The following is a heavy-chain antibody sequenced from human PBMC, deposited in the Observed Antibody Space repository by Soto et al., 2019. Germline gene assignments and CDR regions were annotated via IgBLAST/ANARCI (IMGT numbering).Heavy chain of an antibody. Sequence: PXEXLKISCKCSGYXFTSYLVIWVRQMPGKGLEFMGRIDPSGSYTNYSPSFQGHVTISADKSISTAYLKWSSLNASDTAMYYCARRGYSYGYNYYGMDVWGQGTTVTV. V-gene: IGHV5-10-1*01. D-gene: IGHD5-18*01. CDR1: GYXFTSYL. CDR2: IDPSGSYT. CDR3: ARRGYSYGYNYYGMDV. J-gene: IGHJ6*01.